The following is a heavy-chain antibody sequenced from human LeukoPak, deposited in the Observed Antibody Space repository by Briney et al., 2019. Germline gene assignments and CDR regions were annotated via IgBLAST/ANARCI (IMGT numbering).Heavy chain of an antibody. Sequence: PSQTLSLTCTVSGGSISSGSYYWSWIRQPAGKGLEWIGRIYTSGSTNYNPSLKGRVTISVDTSKNQFSLKLSSVTAADTAVYYCAGEDVDTAMVVQFDPWGQGTLVTVSS. D-gene: IGHD5-18*01. J-gene: IGHJ5*02. CDR2: IYTSGST. V-gene: IGHV4-61*02. CDR1: GGSISSGSYY. CDR3: AGEDVDTAMVVQFDP.